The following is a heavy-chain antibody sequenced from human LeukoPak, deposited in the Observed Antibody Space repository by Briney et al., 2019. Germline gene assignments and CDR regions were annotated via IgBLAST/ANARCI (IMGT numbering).Heavy chain of an antibody. Sequence: PGRSLRLSCAASGFTFSSYGMHWVRQAPGKGLEWVAAISYDGKNIHYVDSVKGRFTISRDSSKSTVYLQMNSLRAEDTAVYYCVRDWGYTGNFEFWGQGTLVTVSS. CDR2: ISYDGKNI. D-gene: IGHD5-12*01. V-gene: IGHV3-33*01. J-gene: IGHJ4*02. CDR3: VRDWGYTGNFEF. CDR1: GFTFSSYG.